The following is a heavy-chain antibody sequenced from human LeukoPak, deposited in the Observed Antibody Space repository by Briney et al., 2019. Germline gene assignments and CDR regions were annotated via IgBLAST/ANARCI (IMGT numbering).Heavy chain of an antibody. CDR2: IIPIFGTA. Sequence: SVKVSCKASGGTFSSYAISWVRQAPGQGLEWMGGIIPIFGTANYAQKFQGRVTITADESTSTAYMELSSLRSEDTAVYYCARNYGFRSGYYPLDSWGQGTLVTVSS. J-gene: IGHJ4*02. CDR3: ARNYGFRSGYYPLDS. D-gene: IGHD3-3*01. CDR1: GGTFSSYA. V-gene: IGHV1-69*13.